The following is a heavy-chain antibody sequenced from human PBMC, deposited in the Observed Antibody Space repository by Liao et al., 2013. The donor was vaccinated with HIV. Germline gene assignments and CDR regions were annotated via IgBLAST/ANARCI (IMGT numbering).Heavy chain of an antibody. V-gene: IGHV4-34*01. J-gene: IGHJ4*02. D-gene: IGHD3-22*01. Sequence: QVQLQQWGAGLLKPSETLSLTCAVYGGSFSGYYWSWIRQTPGKGLEWIGEIQHTGATNQNPSLKARLTISADASKNQFSLTLTSVTAADTAVYFCARGVRGPKMYSSGFNYWGQGTRVTVSS. CDR1: GGSFSGYY. CDR2: IQHTGAT. CDR3: ARGVRGPKMYSSGFNY.